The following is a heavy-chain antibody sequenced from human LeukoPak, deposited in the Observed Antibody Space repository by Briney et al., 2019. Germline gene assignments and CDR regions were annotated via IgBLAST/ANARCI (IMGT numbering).Heavy chain of an antibody. J-gene: IGHJ4*02. CDR2: ISSSSSYI. D-gene: IGHD2-15*01. V-gene: IGHV3-21*01. CDR1: GFTFSSYS. Sequence: PGGSLRLSCAASGFTFSSYSMNWVRQAPGKGLEWVSSISSSSSYIYYADSVKGRFTISRDNSKSTLYLQMNSLRGEDTAVYYCANGDCRGGRCSSGAYWGQGTLVTVSS. CDR3: ANGDCRGGRCSSGAY.